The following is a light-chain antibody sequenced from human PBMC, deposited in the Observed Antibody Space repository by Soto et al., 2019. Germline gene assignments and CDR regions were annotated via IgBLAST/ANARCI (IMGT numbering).Light chain of an antibody. CDR3: QQGYGMPWT. J-gene: IGKJ1*01. Sequence: IQMTQSPSSLSASVGDRATISCRASQTISSYLNWYQQKPGKAPKLLIYASSSLQSGVPSRFSGSGSGTDFTLTITRLQPEDVVSYFCQQGYGMPWTFGQGTKV. CDR2: ASS. CDR1: QTISSY. V-gene: IGKV1-39*01.